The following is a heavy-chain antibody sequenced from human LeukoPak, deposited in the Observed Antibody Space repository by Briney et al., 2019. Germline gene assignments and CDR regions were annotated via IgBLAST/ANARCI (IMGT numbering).Heavy chain of an antibody. J-gene: IGHJ4*02. CDR3: ATDQNDYDILTAGNYFDY. CDR2: ISAYNGNT. Sequence: ASVKVSCKASGYTFTSYGISWVRQAPGQGLEWMGWISAYNGNTNYAQKLQGRVTMTTDTSTSTAYMEQRSLRSDDTAVYYCATDQNDYDILTAGNYFDYWGQGTLVTVSS. D-gene: IGHD3-9*01. V-gene: IGHV1-18*01. CDR1: GYTFTSYG.